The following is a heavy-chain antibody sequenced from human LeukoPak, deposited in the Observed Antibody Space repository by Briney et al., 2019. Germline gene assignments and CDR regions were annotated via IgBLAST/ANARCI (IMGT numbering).Heavy chain of an antibody. CDR3: ARDQNPGVYFDY. CDR1: GGSFSGYY. J-gene: IGHJ4*02. Sequence: PSETLSLTCAVYGGSFSGYYWSWIRQPPGKGLEWIGEINHSGSTNYNPSLKSRVTISVDTSKNQFSLKLSSVTAADTAVYYCARDQNPGVYFDYWGQGTLVTVSS. V-gene: IGHV4-34*01. CDR2: INHSGST. D-gene: IGHD1-14*01.